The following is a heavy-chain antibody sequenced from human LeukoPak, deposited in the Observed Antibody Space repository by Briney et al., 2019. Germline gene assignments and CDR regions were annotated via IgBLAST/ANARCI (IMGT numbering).Heavy chain of an antibody. CDR3: ATFGFDWNLGY. Sequence: GGPLRLSCAASGFTFSNYYVHWVRQPPGRGLVWVSRINSDGRDRGYVDSVKGRYTISRDNAKSTVYLQMNSLRAEDTAVYYCATFGFDWNLGYWGQGTLVTVSS. CDR1: GFTFSNYY. CDR2: INSDGRDR. D-gene: IGHD3-9*01. V-gene: IGHV3-74*01. J-gene: IGHJ4*02.